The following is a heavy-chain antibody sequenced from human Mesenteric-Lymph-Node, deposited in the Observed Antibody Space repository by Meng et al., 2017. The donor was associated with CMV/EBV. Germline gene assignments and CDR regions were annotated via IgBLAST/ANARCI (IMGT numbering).Heavy chain of an antibody. D-gene: IGHD3-3*01. CDR2: ISSSRTTI. CDR3: AKNAGLNYDFWSGLRFQH. V-gene: IGHV3-48*04. J-gene: IGHJ1*01. Sequence: GGSLRLSCAASRFTFSIYGMNWVRQAPGKGLEWVSYISSSRTTIYYADSVKGRITISRDNAKNSLYVQMNSLRAEDTAVYYCAKNAGLNYDFWSGLRFQHWGQGTLVTVSS. CDR1: RFTFSIYG.